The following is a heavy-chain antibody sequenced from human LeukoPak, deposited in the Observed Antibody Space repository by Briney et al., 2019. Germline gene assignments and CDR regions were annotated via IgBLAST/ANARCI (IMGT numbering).Heavy chain of an antibody. Sequence: PGGSLRLSCTASGFTFSSYGMSSVRHAPGKGLEWVSTISGIGASTYYAESVKGPFSISRDNPTDTLYLLMYSLRAEDTAIYYCARGPHTDTYYYYYGVDVWGQGTTVAVSS. CDR3: ARGPHTDTYYYYYGVDV. CDR2: ISGIGAST. J-gene: IGHJ6*02. V-gene: IGHV3-23*01. CDR1: GFTFSSYG.